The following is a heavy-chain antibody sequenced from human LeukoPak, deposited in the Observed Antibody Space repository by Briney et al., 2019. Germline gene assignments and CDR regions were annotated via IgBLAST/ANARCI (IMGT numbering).Heavy chain of an antibody. CDR3: ARHSYYYDSSSHYLVD. J-gene: IGHJ4*02. CDR2: IIPIFGIA. D-gene: IGHD3-22*01. Sequence: SVKVSCKASGGTFSSYAISWVRQAPGQGLEWMGRIIPIFGIANYAQKFQGRVTITADKSTSTAYMELSSLRSEDTAVYYCARHSYYYDSSSHYLVDWGQGTLVTVSS. CDR1: GGTFSSYA. V-gene: IGHV1-69*04.